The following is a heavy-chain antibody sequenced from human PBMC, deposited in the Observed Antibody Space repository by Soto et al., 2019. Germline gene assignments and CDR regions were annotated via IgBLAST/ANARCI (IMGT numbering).Heavy chain of an antibody. CDR3: TRPGTSIQPARNSFTYSYYYGMEV. CDR1: WFTFSFSA. V-gene: IGHV3-73*01. D-gene: IGHD5-18*01. CDR2: IRSKANSYAT. J-gene: IGHJ6*01. Sequence: LRLCCAASWFTFSFSAIHFVRHASVKGLELVGLIRSKANSYATAYAASVKGRFTISRDDSKNTAYLQMNSLKTEDTAVYYCTRPGTSIQPARNSFTYSYYYGMEVWGQGNTVNVSS.